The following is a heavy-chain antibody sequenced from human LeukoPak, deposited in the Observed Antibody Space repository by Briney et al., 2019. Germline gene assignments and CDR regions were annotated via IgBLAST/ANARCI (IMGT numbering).Heavy chain of an antibody. V-gene: IGHV3-30*18. CDR1: GFTFSTNG. CDR3: AKEYCGGGRCNDGFFDY. D-gene: IGHD2-15*01. Sequence: TGGSLRLSCAASGFTFSTNGMHWVRQAPGKGLEWVAVISYDEKTKYYADSVKGRFTIFRDNSRNTLYLEMNSLRAEDTAVHYCAKEYCGGGRCNDGFFDYWGQGTLVTVSS. CDR2: ISYDEKTK. J-gene: IGHJ4*02.